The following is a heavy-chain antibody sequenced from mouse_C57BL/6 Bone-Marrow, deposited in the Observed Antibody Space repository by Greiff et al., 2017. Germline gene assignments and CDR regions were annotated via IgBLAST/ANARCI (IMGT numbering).Heavy chain of an antibody. CDR2: IDPENGDT. Sequence: VQLQQSGAELVRPGASVTLSCTASGFNIKDDYMHWVKQRPEQGLEWIGWIDPENGDTEYASKFQGKATITADTTSNTAYLQLSSLTSEDTAVYYCTTGGYDEDYFDYWGQGTTLTVSS. D-gene: IGHD2-2*01. V-gene: IGHV14-4*01. J-gene: IGHJ2*01. CDR1: GFNIKDDY. CDR3: TTGGYDEDYFDY.